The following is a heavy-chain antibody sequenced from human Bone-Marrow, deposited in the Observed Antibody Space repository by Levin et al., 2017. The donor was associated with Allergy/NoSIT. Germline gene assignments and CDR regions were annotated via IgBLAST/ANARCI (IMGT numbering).Heavy chain of an antibody. V-gene: IGHV2-5*02. CDR1: GVSLSTGGVG. CDR3: EQKLVVAATRMPFDP. J-gene: IGHJ5*02. D-gene: IGHD2-15*01. CDR2: IDWDDDK. Sequence: SGPTLVKPTQTLTLTCTLSGVSLSTGGVGVGWIRQPPGKALEWLARIDWDDDKFYSPSLKTRLTISKDTSKNQVVLKMTNMEPIDTGTYYGEQKLVVAATRMPFDPWGQGTLVIVSS.